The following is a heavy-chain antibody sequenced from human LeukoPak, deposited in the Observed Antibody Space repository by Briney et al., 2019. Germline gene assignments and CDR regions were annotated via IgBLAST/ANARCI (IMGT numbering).Heavy chain of an antibody. CDR2: IYSGGST. V-gene: IGHV3-53*01. J-gene: IGHJ4*02. Sequence: GGSVRLSCAASGFTDRSNYMSGVRQAPGKGLEWVSVIYSGGSTYYADSVKGRFTISRDNSKNTLYLQMNSLRAEDTAVYYCARDLSRLSGWGQGTLVTVSS. CDR1: GFTDRSNY. CDR3: ARDLSRLSG. D-gene: IGHD5-12*01.